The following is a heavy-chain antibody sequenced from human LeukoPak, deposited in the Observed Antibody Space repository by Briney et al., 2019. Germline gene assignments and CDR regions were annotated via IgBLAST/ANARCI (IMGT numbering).Heavy chain of an antibody. CDR1: GFTFSGSA. CDR3: TRYHCSSTSCYPFGDY. J-gene: IGHJ4*02. Sequence: GGSLKLSCAASGFTFSGSAMHWVRQASGKGLEWVGRIRSKANSYATAYAASVKGRFTISRDVSKNTAYLQMNSLKTEDTAVYYCTRYHCSSTSCYPFGDYWGQGTLVTVSS. V-gene: IGHV3-73*01. CDR2: IRSKANSYAT. D-gene: IGHD2-2*01.